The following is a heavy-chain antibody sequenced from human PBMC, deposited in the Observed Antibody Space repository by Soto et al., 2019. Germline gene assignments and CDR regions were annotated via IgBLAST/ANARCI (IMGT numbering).Heavy chain of an antibody. D-gene: IGHD1-26*01. CDR2: INNDGSNT. CDR1: GNSFSNLW. CDR3: TRDRSGSYDL. J-gene: IGHJ5*02. Sequence: GGSLRLSCAASGNSFSNLWMHWVRQAPGEGLVWVSRINNDGSNTVYADSVRGRFTISRDNAKNTLYLQMNSLRAEDTAVYYCTRDRSGSYDLWGQGTLVTLSS. V-gene: IGHV3-74*01.